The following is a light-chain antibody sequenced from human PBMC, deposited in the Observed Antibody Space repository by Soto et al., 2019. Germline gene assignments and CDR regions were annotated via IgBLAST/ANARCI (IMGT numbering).Light chain of an antibody. V-gene: IGKV3-20*01. CDR1: QSLSSSY. CDR2: GAS. J-gene: IGKJ2*01. CDR3: QQYGGSPPYT. Sequence: EIVLTQSPGTLSLSPGERATLSCRASQSLSSSYLAWYQQKPGQAPRLLIYGASSRATGIPDRFSGSRSGTGFTLTISRLEPGDFAVYYCQQYGGSPPYTFGQGTKVEIK.